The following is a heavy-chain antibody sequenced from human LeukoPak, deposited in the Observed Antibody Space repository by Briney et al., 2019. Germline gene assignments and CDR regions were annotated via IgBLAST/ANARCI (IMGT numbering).Heavy chain of an antibody. CDR1: GYTFTGYF. CDR2: INPNSGGT. J-gene: IGHJ3*02. D-gene: IGHD6-13*01. V-gene: IGHV1-2*02. CDR3: ATAVIVAVFGDAFDI. Sequence: ASVKVPCKAPGYTFTGYFMHWVRQAPGQGLEWMGWINPNSGGTNYAQKFQGRVTMTRDTSISTAYMELRRLRYDDTAVYYCATAVIVAVFGDAFDIWGQGTLVTVSS.